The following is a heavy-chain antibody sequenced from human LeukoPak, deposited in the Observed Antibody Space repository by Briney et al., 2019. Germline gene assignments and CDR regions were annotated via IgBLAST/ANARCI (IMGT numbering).Heavy chain of an antibody. J-gene: IGHJ3*02. Sequence: PSQTLSLTCTVSGGSISSGDYYWSWIRQPPGKGLEWIGYIYYSGSTYYNPSLKRRVTISVGTSKNQFSLKLSSVTAADTAVYYCARSDAWDGSGSYDIWGQGTMVTVSS. D-gene: IGHD3-10*01. V-gene: IGHV4-30-4*08. CDR3: ARSDAWDGSGSYDI. CDR1: GGSISSGDYY. CDR2: IYYSGST.